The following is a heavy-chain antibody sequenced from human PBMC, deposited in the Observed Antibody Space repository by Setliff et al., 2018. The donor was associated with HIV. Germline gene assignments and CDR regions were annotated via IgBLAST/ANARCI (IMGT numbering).Heavy chain of an antibody. V-gene: IGHV4-59*08. CDR3: VRTYNDLENYYHHYYYMDV. CDR1: GGSMSSYY. D-gene: IGHD1-1*01. CDR2: IYYSGST. J-gene: IGHJ6*03. Sequence: SETLSLTCTVSGGSMSSYYWSWIRQPPGKGLEWIGYIYYSGSTNYNPSLKSRVTISVDTSKNQFSLKLRSETAADTAVYYCVRTYNDLENYYHHYYYMDVWGKGTTVTVSS.